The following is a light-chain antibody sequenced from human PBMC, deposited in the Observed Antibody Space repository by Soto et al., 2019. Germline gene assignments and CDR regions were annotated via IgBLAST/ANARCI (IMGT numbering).Light chain of an antibody. CDR1: QSISTW. J-gene: IGKJ2*01. CDR3: QQYNGYPHT. Sequence: DIQMTQSPSTLCASVGDRVTITCRASQSISTWLAWYQQKPGKAPKLLIYKASSLRNGVPSRFSGSGSGTEFTLTIYSLQPDDFASYYCQQYNGYPHTFGQGTKLEIK. V-gene: IGKV1-5*03. CDR2: KAS.